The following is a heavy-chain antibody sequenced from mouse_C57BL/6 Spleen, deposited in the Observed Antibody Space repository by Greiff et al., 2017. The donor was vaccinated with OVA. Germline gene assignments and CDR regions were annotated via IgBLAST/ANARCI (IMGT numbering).Heavy chain of an antibody. CDR2: INPSTGGT. CDR1: GYSFTGYY. CDR3: ARDVTTVFDG. D-gene: IGHD1-1*01. V-gene: IGHV1-42*01. Sequence: VQLQQSGPELVKPGASVKISCKASGYSFTGYYMNWVKQSPEKSLEWIGEINPSTGGTTYNQKFKAKATLTVDKSSSTAYMQLKSLTSEDSAVYYCARDVTTVFDGWGTGTTVTVSS. J-gene: IGHJ1*03.